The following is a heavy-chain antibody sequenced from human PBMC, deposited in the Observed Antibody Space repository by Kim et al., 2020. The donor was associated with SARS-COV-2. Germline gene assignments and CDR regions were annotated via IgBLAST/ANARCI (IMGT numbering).Heavy chain of an antibody. D-gene: IGHD2-8*02. V-gene: IGHV5-51*01. CDR2: IYPGDSYT. CDR1: GYTFTTYW. CDR3: ARHMSIFTDPRGYYYAMDV. J-gene: IGHJ6*02. Sequence: GESLKISCKGSGYTFTTYWIGWVRQMPGKGLEWLGIIYPGDSYTRYSPSLQGRVTISADKSINTAFLQWSSLKASDTARYYCARHMSIFTDPRGYYYAMDVWGQGTTVTVSS.